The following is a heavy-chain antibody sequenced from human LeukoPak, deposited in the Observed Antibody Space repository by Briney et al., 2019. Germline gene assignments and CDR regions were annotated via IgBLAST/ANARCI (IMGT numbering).Heavy chain of an antibody. V-gene: IGHV4-34*01. D-gene: IGHD2-15*01. Sequence: PSETLSLTCAVYGGSFGGYYWSWIRQPPGKGLEWIGEINHSGSTNYNPSLKSRVTISVDTSKNQYSLKLSSVTAADTAVYYCARGPTRNDIVVVVAATVYFDYWGQGTLVTVSS. J-gene: IGHJ4*02. CDR1: GGSFGGYY. CDR3: ARGPTRNDIVVVVAATVYFDY. CDR2: INHSGST.